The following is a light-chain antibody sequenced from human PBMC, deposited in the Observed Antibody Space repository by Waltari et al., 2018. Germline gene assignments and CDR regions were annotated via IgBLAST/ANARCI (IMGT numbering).Light chain of an antibody. V-gene: IGKV4-1*01. CDR2: WAS. Sequence: DIVMTQSPDSLLVSLGERASIRCRSRQSVSDYVNNENYLAGYRQKPVQPPKLLISWASTREFGVPDRFSGSGSGTEFTLTISSLQTEDVAVYYCQQYYATPPTFGQGTKVEIK. CDR1: QSVSDYVNNENY. CDR3: QQYYATPPT. J-gene: IGKJ1*01.